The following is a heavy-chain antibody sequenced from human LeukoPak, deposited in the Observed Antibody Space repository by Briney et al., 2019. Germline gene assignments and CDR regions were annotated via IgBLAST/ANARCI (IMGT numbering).Heavy chain of an antibody. J-gene: IGHJ4*02. CDR3: ARLLAGGGGYVDY. V-gene: IGHV4-34*01. Sequence: PSETLSLTCAVYGGSFSGYYWSWIRQPPGKGLEWIGEINHSGSTNYNPSLKSRVTISVDTSKNQFSLKLSSVTAADTAVYYCARLLAGGGGYVDYWGQGTLVTVSS. CDR1: GGSFSGYY. D-gene: IGHD1-26*01. CDR2: INHSGST.